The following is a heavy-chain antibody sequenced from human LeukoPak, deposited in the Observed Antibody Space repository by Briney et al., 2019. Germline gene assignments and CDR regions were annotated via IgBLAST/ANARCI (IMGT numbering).Heavy chain of an antibody. D-gene: IGHD3-9*01. V-gene: IGHV1-8*01. CDR3: ARGHDDILTGYYHDDAFDI. J-gene: IGHJ3*02. CDR1: GYTFTSYD. CDR2: MNPNSGNT. Sequence: ASVEVSCKASGYTFTSYDINWVRQGTGQGLEWMGWMNPNSGNTGYAQKFQGRVTMTRNTSISTAYMELSSLRSEDTAVYYCARGHDDILTGYYHDDAFDIWGQGTMVTVSS.